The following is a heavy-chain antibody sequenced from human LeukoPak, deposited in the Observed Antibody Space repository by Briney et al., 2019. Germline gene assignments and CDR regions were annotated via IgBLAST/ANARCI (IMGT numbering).Heavy chain of an antibody. V-gene: IGHV4-39*01. CDR3: ARLDGSAKATVVTLGASDI. Sequence: SETLSLTCTVSGGSISSSSYYWGWIRQPPGKGLEWIGRIYYSGSTYYNPSLKSRVTISVDTSKNQFSLKLSSVTAADTAVYYCARLDGSAKATVVTLGASDIWGQGTMVTASS. D-gene: IGHD4-23*01. CDR2: IYYSGST. J-gene: IGHJ3*02. CDR1: GGSISSSSYY.